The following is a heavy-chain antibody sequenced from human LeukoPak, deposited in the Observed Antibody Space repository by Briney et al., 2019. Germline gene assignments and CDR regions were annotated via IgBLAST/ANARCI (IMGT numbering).Heavy chain of an antibody. D-gene: IGHD6-19*01. J-gene: IGHJ5*02. CDR2: ISYDGSNK. CDR1: GFTFSSYG. Sequence: GGSLRLSCAASGFTFSSYGMHWVRQAPGKGLEWVAVISYDGSNKYYADSVKGRFTISRDNSKNTLYLQMNSLRAEDTAVYYCARAVAGNWFDPWGQGTLVTVSS. CDR3: ARAVAGNWFDP. V-gene: IGHV3-30*03.